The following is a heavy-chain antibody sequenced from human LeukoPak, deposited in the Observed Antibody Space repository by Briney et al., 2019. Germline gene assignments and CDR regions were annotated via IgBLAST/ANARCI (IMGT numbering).Heavy chain of an antibody. CDR1: GYSFTSYW. V-gene: IGHV5-51*01. CDR3: AGPLKYSSDAFDI. Sequence: GESLKISCKGSGYSFTSYWIGWVRQMPGKGLEWMGIIYPGESDTRYSQSFQGQVTISAAKSISTAYLQCSSPKASDTAMYYCAGPLKYSSDAFDIWGQGTMVTVSS. CDR2: IYPGESDT. J-gene: IGHJ3*02. D-gene: IGHD1-26*01.